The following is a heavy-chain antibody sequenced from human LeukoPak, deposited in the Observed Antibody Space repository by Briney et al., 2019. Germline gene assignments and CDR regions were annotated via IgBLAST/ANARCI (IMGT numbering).Heavy chain of an antibody. D-gene: IGHD2-8*02. CDR1: GFTFSRNA. V-gene: IGHV3-30*02. CDR3: AKDGSWSCTD. Sequence: PGGSLRLSCAASGFTFSRNAIHWVRQGPGKGLEWVSYIAHHGSNKYYADSVKGRFTISRDNSKRTLCLQMNSLRADDTAVYYCAKDGSWSCTDWGQGTLVTVSS. CDR2: IAHHGSNK. J-gene: IGHJ4*02.